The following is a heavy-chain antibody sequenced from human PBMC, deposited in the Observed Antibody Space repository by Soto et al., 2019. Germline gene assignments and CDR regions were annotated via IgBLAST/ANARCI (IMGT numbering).Heavy chain of an antibody. CDR1: GFTFSSYA. J-gene: IGHJ4*02. D-gene: IGHD6-13*01. V-gene: IGHV3-30-3*01. CDR3: ARGYSSSSAALDY. Sequence: QVQLVESGGGVVQPGRSLRLSCAASGFTFSSYAMHWVRQAPGKGLEWVAIISYDGSNKYYADSVKGRFTISRDNSKNTLDLQMNSLRAEDTAVYYCARGYSSSSAALDYWGQGTLVTVSS. CDR2: ISYDGSNK.